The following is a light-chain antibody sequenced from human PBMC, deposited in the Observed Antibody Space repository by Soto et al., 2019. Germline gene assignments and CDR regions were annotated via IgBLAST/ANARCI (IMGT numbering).Light chain of an antibody. CDR3: QQRGNRPPWT. V-gene: IGKV3-11*01. Sequence: EIVMTQSPATLSLSPGERATLSCRASQSVGKYLVWYQQKPGQAPRLLIYDASNRATGIPARFSGSGSGTDFTLTISSLEPEDVAVYYCQQRGNRPPWTFGQGTK. J-gene: IGKJ1*01. CDR2: DAS. CDR1: QSVGKY.